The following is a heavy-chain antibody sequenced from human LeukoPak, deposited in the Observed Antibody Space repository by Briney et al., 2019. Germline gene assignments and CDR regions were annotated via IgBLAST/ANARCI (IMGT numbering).Heavy chain of an antibody. V-gene: IGHV4-34*01. CDR3: ATVLRYFDWLPMVDY. Sequence: PPETLSLTCAVYGGSFSGYYWSWIRQPPGKGLEWIGEINHSGSTNYNPSLKSRVTISVDTSKNQFSLKLSSVTAADTAVYYCATVLRYFDWLPMVDYWGQGTLVTVSS. CDR2: INHSGST. D-gene: IGHD3-9*01. J-gene: IGHJ4*02. CDR1: GGSFSGYY.